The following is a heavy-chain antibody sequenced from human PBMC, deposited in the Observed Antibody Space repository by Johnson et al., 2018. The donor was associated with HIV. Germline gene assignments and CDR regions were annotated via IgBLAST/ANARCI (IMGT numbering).Heavy chain of an antibody. V-gene: IGHV3-33*06. Sequence: VQLVESGGGVVQPGRSLRLSCAASGFTFSTYGMHWVRQAPGKGLEWVAAMWYDGSNKYYADSVKGRFTISRDNSKNTLYLQMNSLRDEDTAVYYCAKDTRVGVKGDSLIWGQGTMVTVSS. CDR2: MWYDGSNK. CDR3: AKDTRVGVKGDSLI. J-gene: IGHJ3*02. CDR1: GFTFSTYG. D-gene: IGHD3-10*01.